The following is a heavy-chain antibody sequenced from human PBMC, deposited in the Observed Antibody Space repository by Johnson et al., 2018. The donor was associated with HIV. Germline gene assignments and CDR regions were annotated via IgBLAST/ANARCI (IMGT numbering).Heavy chain of an antibody. V-gene: IGHV3-15*01. CDR2: IKSRTDGGTT. CDR3: TTQGGSGAFDI. CDR1: GFTFTNVW. D-gene: IGHD2-15*01. Sequence: VQLVESGGGLVKPGGSLRFSCAVSGFTFTNVWMNWVRPVPGKGLEWVGRIKSRTDGGTTDYAAPVEGRCTISRDDSKSTVYLKMNSLKTEDTVGYYCTTQGGSGAFDIWGQGTMLTVSS. J-gene: IGHJ3*02.